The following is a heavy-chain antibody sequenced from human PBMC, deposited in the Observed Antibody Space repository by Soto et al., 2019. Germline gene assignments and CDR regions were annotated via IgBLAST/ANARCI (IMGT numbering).Heavy chain of an antibody. Sequence: SETLSLTCAVYGGSFSGYYWSWIRQPPGKGLEWIGEINHSGSTNYNPSLKSRVTISVDTSKNQFSLKLGSVTAADTAVYYCARAGEDCSSTSCYARTENYYYYMDVWGKGTTVTVSS. D-gene: IGHD2-2*01. J-gene: IGHJ6*03. CDR2: INHSGST. CDR3: ARAGEDCSSTSCYARTENYYYYMDV. V-gene: IGHV4-34*01. CDR1: GGSFSGYY.